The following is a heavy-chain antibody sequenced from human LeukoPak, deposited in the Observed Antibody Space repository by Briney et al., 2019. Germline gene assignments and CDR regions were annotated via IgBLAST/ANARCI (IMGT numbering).Heavy chain of an antibody. CDR1: GFTFDDYA. CDR3: AKDSLGILVGRFDP. V-gene: IGHV3-9*01. Sequence: GGSLRLSCAASGFTFDDYAMHWVRQAPGKGLEWVSGISWNSGSIGYADSVEGRFTISRDNAKNSLYLQMNSLRAEDTALYYCAKDSLGILVGRFDPWGQGTLVTVSS. D-gene: IGHD6-13*01. J-gene: IGHJ5*02. CDR2: ISWNSGSI.